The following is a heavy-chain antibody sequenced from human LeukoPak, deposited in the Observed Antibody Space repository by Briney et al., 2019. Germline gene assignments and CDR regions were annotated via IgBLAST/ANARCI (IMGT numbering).Heavy chain of an antibody. CDR1: GGTFSSYA. J-gene: IGHJ6*04. D-gene: IGHD3-10*01. CDR3: ARSMVRGEGYYYYGMDV. CDR2: IIPIFGTA. Sequence: SVKVSCKASGGTFSSYAISWVRQAPGQGLEWMGGIIPIFGTANYAQKFQGRVTITADKSTGTAYMELSSLRSEDTAVYYCARSMVRGEGYYYYGMDVWGKGTTVTVSS. V-gene: IGHV1-69*06.